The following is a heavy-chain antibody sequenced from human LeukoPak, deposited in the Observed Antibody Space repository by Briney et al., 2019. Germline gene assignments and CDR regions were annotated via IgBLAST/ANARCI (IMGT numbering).Heavy chain of an antibody. D-gene: IGHD6-19*01. CDR1: GDSVSSNSGA. CDR3: ARVQWLYYFDY. V-gene: IGHV6-1*01. J-gene: IGHJ4*02. Sequence: SQTLSLTCAISGDSVSSNSGAWNWIRQSPSRGLEWLGRAYYRSNKWHNDYAVSVTSRITINPDTSKNQFSLQLNSVAPEDTAVYYCARVQWLYYFDYWGQGTLVTVSS. CDR2: AYYRSNKWHN.